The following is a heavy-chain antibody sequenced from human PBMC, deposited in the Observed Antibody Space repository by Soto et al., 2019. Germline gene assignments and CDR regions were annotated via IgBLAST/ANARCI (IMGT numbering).Heavy chain of an antibody. CDR2: IRSKTNNYAT. J-gene: IGHJ6*02. CDR3: TSPKNELRYYSYNGIDV. D-gene: IGHD1-7*01. V-gene: IGHV3-73*02. CDR1: GLTFSDSA. Sequence: EVQLVESGGGLVQPGGSLKLSCAASGLTFSDSAIHWVRQASGKGLEWVGRIRSKTNNYATTYAASVKGRFTISRDDSKNTAYLQINSLKTEDTAVYYCTSPKNELRYYSYNGIDVWGQGTTVTVSS.